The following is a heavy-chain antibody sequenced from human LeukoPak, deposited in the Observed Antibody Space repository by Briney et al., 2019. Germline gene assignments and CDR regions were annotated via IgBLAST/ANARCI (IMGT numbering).Heavy chain of an antibody. V-gene: IGHV1-8*01. J-gene: IGHJ6*02. D-gene: IGHD5-18*01. CDR3: ARPRQLWSYGMDV. CDR2: MNPNSGIT. Sequence: GASVKVSCKASGNTFTSYDINWVRQATGQGLEWMGWMNPNSGITGYAQMFQGRLTMTRNTSIGTAYMELSSLRSEDTAVYYCARPRQLWSYGMDVWGQGTTVTVSS. CDR1: GNTFTSYD.